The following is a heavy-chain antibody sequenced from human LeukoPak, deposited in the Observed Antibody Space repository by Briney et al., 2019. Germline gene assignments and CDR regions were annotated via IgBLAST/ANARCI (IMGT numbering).Heavy chain of an antibody. CDR2: INHSGST. CDR3: ARLAWELGGNDAFDI. CDR1: GGSFSGYY. J-gene: IGHJ3*02. V-gene: IGHV4-34*01. Sequence: PSETLSLTCAVYGGSFSGYYWSWIRQPPGRGLEWIGEINHSGSTNYNPSLKSRVTISVDTSKNQFSLKLSSVTAADTAVYYCARLAWELGGNDAFDIWGQGTMVTVSS. D-gene: IGHD1-26*01.